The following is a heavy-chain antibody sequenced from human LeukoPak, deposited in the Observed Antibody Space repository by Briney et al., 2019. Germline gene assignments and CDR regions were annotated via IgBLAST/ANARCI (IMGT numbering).Heavy chain of an antibody. D-gene: IGHD1-1*01. V-gene: IGHV3-30-3*01. J-gene: IGHJ6*02. CDR3: ARYDARYGMDV. CDR2: ISYDGSNK. Sequence: PGGSLRLSCAASGFTFSSYAMHWVRQAPGKGLEWVAVISYDGSNKYYADSVKGRFTISRDNSKNTLYLQMNSLSAEDTAVYYCARYDARYGMDVWGQGTTVTVSS. CDR1: GFTFSSYA.